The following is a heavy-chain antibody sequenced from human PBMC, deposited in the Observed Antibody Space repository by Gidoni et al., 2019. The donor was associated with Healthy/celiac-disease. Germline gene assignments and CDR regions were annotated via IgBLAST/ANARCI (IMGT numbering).Heavy chain of an antibody. Sequence: QVQLQESGPGLVKPSETLSLTCTVSGGSISSYYWSWIRQPPGKGLEWIGYIYYSGSTNYNPSLKSRVTISVDTSKNQFSLKLSSVTAADTAVYYCARAMGFSTRRGGNWFDPWGQGTLVTVSS. CDR2: IYYSGST. J-gene: IGHJ5*02. V-gene: IGHV4-59*01. CDR3: ARAMGFSTRRGGNWFDP. CDR1: GGSISSYY. D-gene: IGHD2-2*01.